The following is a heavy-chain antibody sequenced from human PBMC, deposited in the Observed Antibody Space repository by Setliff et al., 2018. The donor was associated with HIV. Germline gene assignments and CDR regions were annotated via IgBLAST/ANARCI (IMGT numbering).Heavy chain of an antibody. CDR3: ARDRMPMASWVPDK. J-gene: IGHJ4*02. D-gene: IGHD2-2*01. Sequence: SETLSLTCTVSDDSISSNYWSWIRQSAGKGLEWVGRIYTGGRTNYNHSLKGRVTMSVDTSKNQLSLNLSSVTAADTAVYYCARDRMPMASWVPDKWGQGTLVTVSS. CDR2: IYTGGRT. V-gene: IGHV4-4*07. CDR1: DDSISSNY.